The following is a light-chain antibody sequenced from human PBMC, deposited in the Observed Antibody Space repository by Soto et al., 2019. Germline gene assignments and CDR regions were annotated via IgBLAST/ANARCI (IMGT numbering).Light chain of an antibody. Sequence: EIVLTQSPGTLSLSPGERATLSCRASQSVSSSYLAWYHQKPGQTPRLLIYDTSTRATGVPARFSGSRSGTEFTLTINSLQSEDFAVYYCQRYNNWPLTFGGGTKV. CDR2: DTS. J-gene: IGKJ4*01. CDR3: QRYNNWPLT. V-gene: IGKV3-15*01. CDR1: QSVSSSY.